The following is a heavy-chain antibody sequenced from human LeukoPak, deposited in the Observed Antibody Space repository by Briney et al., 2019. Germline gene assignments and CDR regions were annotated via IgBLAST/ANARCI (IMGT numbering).Heavy chain of an antibody. J-gene: IGHJ4*02. V-gene: IGHV3-30*03. CDR2: ISNDGSNE. CDR3: ASGSSGWTGYFDY. D-gene: IGHD6-19*01. CDR1: GFTFSSFG. Sequence: GGSLRLSCAASGFTFSSFGVHWVRQAPGKGLEWAAVISNDGSNEYYANSVRGRSSISRDNSKNTLFLQMNSLRPEDTAVYYCASGSSGWTGYFDYWGQGTLVTVSS.